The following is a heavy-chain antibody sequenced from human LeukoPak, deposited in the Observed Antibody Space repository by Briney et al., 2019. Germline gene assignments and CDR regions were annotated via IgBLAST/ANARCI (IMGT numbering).Heavy chain of an antibody. Sequence: SETLSLTCTVSGGSISSYYWSWTRQPPGKGLEWIGYIYYSGSTNYNPSLKSRVTISVDTSKNQFSLKLSSVTAADTAVYYCARVDYDSSGYYGDAFDIWGQGTMVTVSS. D-gene: IGHD3-22*01. CDR2: IYYSGST. J-gene: IGHJ3*02. CDR1: GGSISSYY. CDR3: ARVDYDSSGYYGDAFDI. V-gene: IGHV4-59*01.